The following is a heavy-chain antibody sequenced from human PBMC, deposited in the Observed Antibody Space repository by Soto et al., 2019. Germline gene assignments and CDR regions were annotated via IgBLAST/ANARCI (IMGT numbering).Heavy chain of an antibody. D-gene: IGHD2-15*01. CDR1: GFTSSSYS. CDR3: ARVRYCSGGSCYSGMDV. V-gene: IGHV3-48*02. J-gene: IGHJ6*02. Sequence: GGSLRLSCAASGFTSSSYSMNWVRQAPGKGLEWVSYISSSSSTIYYADSVKGRFTISRDNAKNSLYLQMNSLRDEDTAVYYCARVRYCSGGSCYSGMDVWGQGTTVTVSS. CDR2: ISSSSSTI.